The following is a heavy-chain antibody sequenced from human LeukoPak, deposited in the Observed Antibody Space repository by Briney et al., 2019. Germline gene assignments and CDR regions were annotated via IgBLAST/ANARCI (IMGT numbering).Heavy chain of an antibody. CDR1: GYTFTSYG. CDR3: ARIPYSSGWYCFDY. J-gene: IGHJ4*02. CDR2: ISAYNGNT. Sequence: ASVKVSCKASGYTFTSYGISWVRQAPGKGLEWMGWISAYNGNTNYAQKLQGRVTMTTDTSTSTAYMELRSLRSDDTAVYYCARIPYSSGWYCFDYWGQGTLFTVSS. V-gene: IGHV1-18*01. D-gene: IGHD6-19*01.